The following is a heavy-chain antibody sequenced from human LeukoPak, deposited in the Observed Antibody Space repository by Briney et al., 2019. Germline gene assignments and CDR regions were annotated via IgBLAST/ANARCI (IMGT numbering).Heavy chain of an antibody. D-gene: IGHD3-22*01. CDR3: ARDYYDSRGEAFDI. CDR1: GDSIGSHY. Sequence: SEALSLTCTVSGDSIGSHYWSWIRQPPGKGLEWIGYIFYVGSTNYNPSLKSRVTISVDTPKNQFSLKLNSVTAADTAVYYCARDYYDSRGEAFDIWGQGTMVTVSS. CDR2: IFYVGST. J-gene: IGHJ3*02. V-gene: IGHV4-59*11.